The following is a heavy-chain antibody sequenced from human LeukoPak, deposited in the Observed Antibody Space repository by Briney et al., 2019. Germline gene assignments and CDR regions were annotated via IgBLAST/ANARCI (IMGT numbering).Heavy chain of an antibody. D-gene: IGHD2-8*01. CDR2: IYYSGST. CDR1: GGSISSCY. V-gene: IGHV4-59*01. CDR3: AREYYLGDYYFDY. Sequence: SETLSLTCTVSGGSISSCYWSWIRQPPGKGLEWIGYIYYSGSTNYNPSLKSRVTISVDTSKNQFSLKLSSVTAADTAVYYCAREYYLGDYYFDYWGQGTLVTVSS. J-gene: IGHJ4*02.